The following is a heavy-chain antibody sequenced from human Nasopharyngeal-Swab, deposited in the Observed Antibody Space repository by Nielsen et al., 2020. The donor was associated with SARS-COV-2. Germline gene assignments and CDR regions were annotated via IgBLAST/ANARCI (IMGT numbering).Heavy chain of an antibody. Sequence: GGSLRLSCAASGFTFSSYWMHWVRQAPGKGLEWVAVISYDGGIKNYADSVRGRFTISRGNSKNTLYLQMDSLRPEDTAVYYCARTDSGSYAAYFDYWGQGTQVTVSS. CDR3: ARTDSGSYAAYFDY. CDR2: ISYDGGIK. CDR1: GFTFSSYW. V-gene: IGHV3-30-3*01. D-gene: IGHD1-26*01. J-gene: IGHJ4*02.